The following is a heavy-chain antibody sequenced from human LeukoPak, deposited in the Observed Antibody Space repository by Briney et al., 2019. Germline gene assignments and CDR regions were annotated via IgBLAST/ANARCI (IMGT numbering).Heavy chain of an antibody. D-gene: IGHD5-12*01. Sequence: GGSLRLSCAASGFTFSSYWMSWVRQAPGKGLEWVSYISSSGSTIYYADSVKGRFTISRDNAKNSLYLQMNSLRAEDTAVYYCAREREGDIVATEFDYWGQGTLVTVSS. CDR2: ISSSGSTI. CDR1: GFTFSSYW. CDR3: AREREGDIVATEFDY. J-gene: IGHJ4*02. V-gene: IGHV3-48*04.